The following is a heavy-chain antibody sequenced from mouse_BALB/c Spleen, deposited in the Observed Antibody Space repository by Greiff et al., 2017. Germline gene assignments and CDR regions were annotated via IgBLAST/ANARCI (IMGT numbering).Heavy chain of an antibody. CDR1: GFTFSSYG. CDR3: ARQGGNWDIDY. D-gene: IGHD4-1*01. Sequence: EVMLVESGGDLVKPGGSLKLSCAASGFTFSSYGMSWVRQTPDKRLEWVATISSGGSYTYYPDSVKGRFTISRDNAKNTLYLQMSSLKSEDTAMYYCARQGGNWDIDYWGQGTTLTVSS. V-gene: IGHV5-6*01. CDR2: ISSGGSYT. J-gene: IGHJ2*01.